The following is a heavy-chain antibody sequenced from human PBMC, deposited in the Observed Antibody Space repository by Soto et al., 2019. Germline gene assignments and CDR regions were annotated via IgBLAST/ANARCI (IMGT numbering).Heavy chain of an antibody. CDR3: ARSQGGSSSLDIYYYYYYGMDV. V-gene: IGHV1-69*01. Sequence: QVQLVQSGAEVKKPGSSVKVSCKAPGGTFSSYAISWVRQAPGQGLEWMGGIIPIFGTAKYAQKFQGRVTITADESTRTGYMERSSLRSEYTAVYYCARSQGGSSSLDIYYYYYYGMDVWGQGTTVTVSS. J-gene: IGHJ6*02. CDR2: IIPIFGTA. D-gene: IGHD2-15*01. CDR1: GGTFSSYA.